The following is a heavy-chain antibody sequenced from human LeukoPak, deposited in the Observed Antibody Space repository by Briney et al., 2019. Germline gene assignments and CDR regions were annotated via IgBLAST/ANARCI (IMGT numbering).Heavy chain of an antibody. CDR3: AKSITGGVSDT. V-gene: IGHV3-30*02. CDR1: GFTFSDFG. J-gene: IGHJ5*02. D-gene: IGHD3-16*01. Sequence: GGSLRLSCAASGFTFSDFGMHWVRQTPGKGLQWVAFIRYDGTNKYSADSVKGRFTISRDNSNNTLYLQMNSLRAEDTAVYYCAKSITGGVSDTWGQEPLVTVPS. CDR2: IRYDGTNK.